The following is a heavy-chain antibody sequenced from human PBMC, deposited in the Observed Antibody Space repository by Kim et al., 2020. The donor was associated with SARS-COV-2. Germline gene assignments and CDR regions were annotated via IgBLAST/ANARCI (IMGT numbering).Heavy chain of an antibody. Sequence: AQKFQVRVTITADESTSTAYMELSSLRSEDTAVYYCASSISGWYVWHFQHWGQGTLVTVSS. D-gene: IGHD6-19*01. V-gene: IGHV1-69*01. CDR3: ASSISGWYVWHFQH. J-gene: IGHJ1*01.